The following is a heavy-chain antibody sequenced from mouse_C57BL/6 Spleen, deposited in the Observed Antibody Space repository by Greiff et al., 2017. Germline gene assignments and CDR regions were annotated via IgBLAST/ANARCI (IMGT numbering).Heavy chain of an antibody. Sequence: VQLQQSGPELVKPGASVKISCKASGYAFSSSWMYWVKQRPGKGLEWIGRIYPGDGDTNYNGKFKGKATLTADKSSSPAYMQLSSLTSEDSAVYFCASRVSYDYDRWYFDVWGTGTTVTVSS. J-gene: IGHJ1*03. CDR3: ASRVSYDYDRWYFDV. V-gene: IGHV1-82*01. CDR1: GYAFSSSW. CDR2: IYPGDGDT. D-gene: IGHD2-4*01.